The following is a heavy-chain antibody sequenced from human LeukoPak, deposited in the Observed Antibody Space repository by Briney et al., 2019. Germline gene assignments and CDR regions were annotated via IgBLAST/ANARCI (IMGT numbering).Heavy chain of an antibody. CDR1: GYSFTGYW. Sequence: GESLKISCKGSGYSFTGYWIGWVRQMPGKGLEYMGIIYPGDSDTRYSPSFQGQVTISADRSISTAYLQWSSLKASDSAVYYCARRLGSYSSSSELDKGIYYFDFWGQGTLVTVSS. V-gene: IGHV5-51*01. CDR3: ARRLGSYSSSSELDKGIYYFDF. CDR2: IYPGDSDT. J-gene: IGHJ4*02. D-gene: IGHD6-6*01.